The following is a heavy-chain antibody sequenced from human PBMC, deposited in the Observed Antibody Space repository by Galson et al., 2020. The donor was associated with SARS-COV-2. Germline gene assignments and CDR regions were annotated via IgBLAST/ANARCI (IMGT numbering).Heavy chain of an antibody. J-gene: IGHJ3*01. CDR1: GGSIDGSSYF. Sequence: SQTLSLTCTVSGGSIDGSSYFWGWIRQSPGKGLEFIGSINYSGRKFYNPALRSRVNIYIDTAKNQFSLRLNSVTAADTAVYYCARPTTAAAGTYDAFDVWGQGTKVSVSS. V-gene: IGHV4-39*01. D-gene: IGHD6-25*01. CDR3: ARPTTAAAGTYDAFDV. CDR2: INYSGRK.